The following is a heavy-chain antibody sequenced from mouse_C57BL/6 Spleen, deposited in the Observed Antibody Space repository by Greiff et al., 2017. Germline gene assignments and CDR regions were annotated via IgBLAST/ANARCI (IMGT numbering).Heavy chain of an antibody. J-gene: IGHJ3*01. V-gene: IGHV1-74*01. D-gene: IGHD1-1*01. CDR3: ASFITAVEPGAGFAY. Sequence: QVQLQQSGAELVKPGASVKVSCKASGYTFTSYWMHWVKQRPGQGLEWIGRIHPSDSDTNYNQKFKGKDTLTVDQSSSTAYMQLSSLTSEDSAVYYCASFITAVEPGAGFAYWGQGTLVTVSA. CDR2: IHPSDSDT. CDR1: GYTFTSYW.